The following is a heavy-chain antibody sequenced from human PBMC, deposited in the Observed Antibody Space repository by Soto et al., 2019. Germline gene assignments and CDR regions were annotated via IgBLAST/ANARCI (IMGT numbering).Heavy chain of an antibody. J-gene: IGHJ6*02. CDR3: ARFGGREQQLHYYYYYGMDV. CDR2: TYYRSKWYN. V-gene: IGHV6-1*01. D-gene: IGHD6-13*01. CDR1: GDSVSSNSAA. Sequence: PSQTLSLTCAISGDSVSSNSAAWNWIRQSPSRGLEWLGRTYYRSKWYNDYAVSVKSRITINPDTSKNQFSLQLNSVTPEDTAVYYCARFGGREQQLHYYYYYGMDVWGQGTTVTVSS.